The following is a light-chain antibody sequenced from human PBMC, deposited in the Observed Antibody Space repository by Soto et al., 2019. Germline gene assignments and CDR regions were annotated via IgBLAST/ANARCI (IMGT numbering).Light chain of an antibody. Sequence: EVVLAQSEATRSGSEVKKVASSCTDSQGIGSTLAWYQQKPRQAPRVLIYGASRRATGIPDTFSGSGSGTEFTPTISSLQSEDFAAYYCKQHNNWPSLSFGGGTKVDIK. CDR1: QGIGST. CDR2: GAS. V-gene: IGKV3D-15*01. CDR3: KQHNNWPSLS. J-gene: IGKJ4*01.